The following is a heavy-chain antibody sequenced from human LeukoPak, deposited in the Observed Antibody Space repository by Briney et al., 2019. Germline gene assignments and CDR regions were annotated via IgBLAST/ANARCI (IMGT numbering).Heavy chain of an antibody. D-gene: IGHD2-15*01. Sequence: SETLSLTCAVYGGSFSGYYWSWIRQPPEKGLEWIGEINHSGSTNYNPSLKSRVTISVDTSKNQFSLKLSSVTAAYTAVYYCARQDPDCFDYWGQGTLVTVSS. CDR1: GGSFSGYY. CDR2: INHSGST. J-gene: IGHJ4*02. V-gene: IGHV4-34*01. CDR3: ARQDPDCFDY.